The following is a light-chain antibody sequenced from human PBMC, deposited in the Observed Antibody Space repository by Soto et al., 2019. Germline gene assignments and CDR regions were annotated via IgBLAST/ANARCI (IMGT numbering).Light chain of an antibody. CDR2: WAP. V-gene: IGKV4-1*01. Sequence: IVMTQSPESLAVSLGERATINCKSRQSVLYSSNNKNYLAWYQQKPGQPPKLLIYWAPTRESGAPDRFSGSGSGTDFTLTISSLQAEDVAVYYCQQYYSTPLTLGGGTKVDIK. CDR3: QQYYSTPLT. J-gene: IGKJ4*01. CDR1: QSVLYSSNNKNY.